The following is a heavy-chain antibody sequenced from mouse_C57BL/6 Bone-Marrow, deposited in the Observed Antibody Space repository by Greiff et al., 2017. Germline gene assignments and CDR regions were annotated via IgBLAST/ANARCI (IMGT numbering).Heavy chain of an antibody. CDR2: IYSGSGST. J-gene: IGHJ2*01. V-gene: IGHV1-55*01. CDR3: ARRVFITTVVATPLSNYFDY. D-gene: IGHD1-1*01. Sequence: VQLQQPGAELVKPGASVKMSCKASGYTFTSYWITWVTQRPGQGLEWIGDIYSGSGSTNYNEKFKSKATLTVDTSSSTAYMQLSSLTSEDSAVYYCARRVFITTVVATPLSNYFDYWGQGTTLTVSS. CDR1: GYTFTSYW.